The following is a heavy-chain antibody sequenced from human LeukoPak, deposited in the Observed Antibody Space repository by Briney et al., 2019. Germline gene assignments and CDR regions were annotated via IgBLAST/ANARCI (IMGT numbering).Heavy chain of an antibody. D-gene: IGHD2-21*01. CDR2: INHGGST. CDR1: GENFSIYF. CDR3: ARPGLAYCGADCYSTEGYYFDY. V-gene: IGHV4-34*01. Sequence: SETLSLTCAVYGENFSIYFYGWIRQPPGKGLEWIGEINHGGSTSYNPSLKSRVTISVDTSKNQFSLRLSSVTAADTAMYYCARPGLAYCGADCYSTEGYYFDYWSQGTLVTVSS. J-gene: IGHJ4*02.